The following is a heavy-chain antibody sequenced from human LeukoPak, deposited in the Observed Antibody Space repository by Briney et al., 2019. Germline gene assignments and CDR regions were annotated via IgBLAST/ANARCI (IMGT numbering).Heavy chain of an antibody. CDR3: ARGHYYDSSGYYYNYYYYYYMDV. Sequence: SETLSLTCTVSGGSISSYYWSWIRQPPGKGLEWIGYIYYSGSTNYNPSLKSRVTISVDTSKNQFSLKLSSVTAADTAVYYCARGHYYDSSGYYYNYYYYYYMDVWGKGTTVTAPS. V-gene: IGHV4-59*01. CDR1: GGSISSYY. J-gene: IGHJ6*03. CDR2: IYYSGST. D-gene: IGHD3-22*01.